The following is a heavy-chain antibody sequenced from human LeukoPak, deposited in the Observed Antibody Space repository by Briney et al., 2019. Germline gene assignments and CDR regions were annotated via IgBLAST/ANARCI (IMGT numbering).Heavy chain of an antibody. CDR2: IWYDGSNK. CDR3: ARDAKDYYDSSGYQYYYYYYGMDV. CDR1: GFTFSSYG. J-gene: IGHJ6*02. D-gene: IGHD3-22*01. V-gene: IGHV3-33*01. Sequence: GRSLRLSCAASGFTFSSYGMHWVRQAPGKGLEWVAVIWYDGSNKYYADSVKGRFTISRDNSKNTLYLQMNSLRAEDTAVYYCARDAKDYYDSSGYQYYYYYYGMDVWGQGTTVTVSS.